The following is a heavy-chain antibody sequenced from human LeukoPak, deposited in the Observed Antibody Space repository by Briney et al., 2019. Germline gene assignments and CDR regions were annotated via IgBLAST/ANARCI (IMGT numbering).Heavy chain of an antibody. CDR2: ISAYNGNT. CDR1: GYTFTSYG. V-gene: IGHV1-18*01. CDR3: AVYPSPGGMDV. Sequence: VASVKVSCKASGYTFTSYGISWGRPAPGQGLEWMGWISAYNGNTNNAQKLQGRVTMTTDTSTSTAYMELRSLRSDDTAEYYCAVYPSPGGMDVWGQGTTVTVSS. D-gene: IGHD5/OR15-5a*01. J-gene: IGHJ6*02.